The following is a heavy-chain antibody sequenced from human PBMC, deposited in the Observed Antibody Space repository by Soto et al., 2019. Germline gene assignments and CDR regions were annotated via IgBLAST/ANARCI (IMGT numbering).Heavy chain of an antibody. D-gene: IGHD3-3*01. V-gene: IGHV4-34*01. Sequence: QVQLQQWGAGLLKPSETLSLTCAVYGGSFSGYYWSWIRQPPGKGLVWIGEISHSGSTNYNPSLKSRVTISVDTSKNQFTLKLSSVTVADTDVYYCARNGSDYDFGDGYYFGGGMDVWGQGTTVTVSS. CDR3: ARNGSDYDFGDGYYFGGGMDV. CDR2: ISHSGST. CDR1: GGSFSGYY. J-gene: IGHJ6*02.